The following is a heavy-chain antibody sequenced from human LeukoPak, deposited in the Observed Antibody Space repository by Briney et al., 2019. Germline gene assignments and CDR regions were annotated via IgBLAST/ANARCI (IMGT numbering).Heavy chain of an antibody. Sequence: GGSLRLSCAASGFTFSIHSMNWVRQAPGKGLEWVSYISSSSSAKYYADSVKGRFTISRDNAKNSLYLQMNSLRAEDMALYYCVKEEAGSLDYWGQGTLVTVSS. CDR1: GFTFSIHS. J-gene: IGHJ4*02. V-gene: IGHV3-48*04. CDR2: ISSSSSAK. D-gene: IGHD6-19*01. CDR3: VKEEAGSLDY.